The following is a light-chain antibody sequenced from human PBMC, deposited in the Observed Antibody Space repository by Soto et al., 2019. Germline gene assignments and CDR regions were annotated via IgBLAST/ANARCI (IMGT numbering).Light chain of an antibody. J-gene: IGLJ2*01. CDR3: SSYAGNNKLV. Sequence: QSALTQPPSASGSPGQSVTISCTGTSSDVGVYNYVSWYQQHPAKAPKLMIYEVSKRPSGVPDRFSGSKSGNTASLTVSGLQAEDEADYYCSSYAGNNKLVFGGGTKVTVL. CDR1: SSDVGVYNY. V-gene: IGLV2-8*01. CDR2: EVS.